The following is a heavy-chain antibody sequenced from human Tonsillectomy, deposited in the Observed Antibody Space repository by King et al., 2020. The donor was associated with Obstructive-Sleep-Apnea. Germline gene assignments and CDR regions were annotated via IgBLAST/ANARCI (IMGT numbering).Heavy chain of an antibody. D-gene: IGHD1-1*01. CDR1: GGSISSYY. CDR2: IYYSGST. CDR3: ARSSSGSFDY. Sequence: VQLQESGPGLVKPSETLSLTCTVSGGSISSYYWSWIRQPPGKGLEWIGYIYYSGSTNYNPSLKSRVTISVDTSKNQFSLKLSSVTAADTAVYYCARSSSGSFDYWGQGTLVTVSS. J-gene: IGHJ4*02. V-gene: IGHV4-59*01.